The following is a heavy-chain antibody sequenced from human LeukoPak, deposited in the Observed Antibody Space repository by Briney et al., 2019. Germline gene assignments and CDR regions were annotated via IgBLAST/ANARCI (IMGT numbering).Heavy chain of an antibody. D-gene: IGHD6-6*01. Sequence: GASVKVSCKTSGYTLTSYGLSWVRQAPGQGLEWVGWLSPYSGNTNYAQKVQGRVTMTTDTSTSTAYMELRSLRSDDTAMYFCTRVGGYSPSSTGGNAFDIWGQGTMVTVSS. J-gene: IGHJ3*02. V-gene: IGHV1-18*01. CDR2: LSPYSGNT. CDR1: GYTLTSYG. CDR3: TRVGGYSPSSTGGNAFDI.